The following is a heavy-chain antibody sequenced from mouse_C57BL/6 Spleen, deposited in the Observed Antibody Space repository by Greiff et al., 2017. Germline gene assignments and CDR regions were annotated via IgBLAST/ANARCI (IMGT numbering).Heavy chain of an antibody. CDR3: ARGKTYGNYGWCAY. Sequence: QVQLQQPGAELVRPGSSVKLSCKASGYTFTSYWMHWVKQRPIQGLEWIGNIDPSASEPHYNQKFKDKATWTVDKSASTAYMQRSGLTSEDSAVSYGARGKTYGNYGWCAYWGQGTLVTVSA. V-gene: IGHV1-52*01. D-gene: IGHD2-1*01. CDR2: IDPSASEP. J-gene: IGHJ3*01. CDR1: GYTFTSYW.